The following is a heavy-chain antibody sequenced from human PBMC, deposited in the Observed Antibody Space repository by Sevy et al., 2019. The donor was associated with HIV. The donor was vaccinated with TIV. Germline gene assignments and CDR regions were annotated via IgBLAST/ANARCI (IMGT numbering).Heavy chain of an antibody. Sequence: GGSLRLSCAASGFTFNRYSMHWVRQAPGKGLEWVANIRQDGNEIYYADSVKGRFTISRDNAMQSLYLEMNNLRVEDSGIYYCARRYFDVWGQGTLVTVSS. CDR2: IRQDGNEI. CDR1: GFTFNRYS. D-gene: IGHD3-16*02. V-gene: IGHV3-7*01. J-gene: IGHJ4*02. CDR3: ARRYFDV.